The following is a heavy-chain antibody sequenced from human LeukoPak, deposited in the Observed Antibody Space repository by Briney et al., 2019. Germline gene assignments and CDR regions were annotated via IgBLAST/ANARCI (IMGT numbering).Heavy chain of an antibody. D-gene: IGHD2-15*01. V-gene: IGHV3-74*01. CDR1: GFTFSSHW. CDR2: INTDESKI. Sequence: GGSLRLSCAASGFTFSSHWMHWVRQTPGKGLVWVSRINTDESKINHADSVKGRFTISRDNAKNMLYLQMNSLRAEDTAVYYCARGGLFKYFFDYWGQGTPVTVSS. J-gene: IGHJ4*02. CDR3: ARGGLFKYFFDY.